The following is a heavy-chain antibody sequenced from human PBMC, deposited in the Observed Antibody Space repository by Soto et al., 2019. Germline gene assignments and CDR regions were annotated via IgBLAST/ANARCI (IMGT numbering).Heavy chain of an antibody. Sequence: SETLSLTCTVSGGSVSSGSYYWSWIRQPPGKGLEWIGYIYYSGSTNYNPSLKSRVTISVDTSKNQFSLKLSSVIAADTAVYYCARGPTTYYYDSSGYYVPWGQGTLVTVSS. CDR1: GGSVSSGSYY. V-gene: IGHV4-61*01. J-gene: IGHJ5*02. CDR3: ARGPTTYYYDSSGYYVP. D-gene: IGHD3-22*01. CDR2: IYYSGST.